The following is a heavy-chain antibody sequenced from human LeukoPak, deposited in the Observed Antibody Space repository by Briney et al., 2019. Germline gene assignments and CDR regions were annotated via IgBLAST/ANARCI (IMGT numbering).Heavy chain of an antibody. Sequence: TGGSLRLSCAASGFTLSHYAMNWVRQAPGKGLEWIAFISDSGHTKYNADSVKGRFTISRDNAKNSVFLQMNSLRDEDTAVYYCARKELEGSWFDPWGQGTLVTVTS. CDR2: ISDSGHTK. J-gene: IGHJ5*02. CDR3: ARKELEGSWFDP. CDR1: GFTLSHYA. D-gene: IGHD3-3*01. V-gene: IGHV3-48*02.